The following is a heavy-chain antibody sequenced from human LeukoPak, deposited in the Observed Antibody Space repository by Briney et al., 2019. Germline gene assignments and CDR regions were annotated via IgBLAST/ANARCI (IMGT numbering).Heavy chain of an antibody. V-gene: IGHV4-59*08. J-gene: IGHJ3*02. D-gene: IGHD3-22*01. CDR1: GASIRIYY. CDR3: ARHRGNGYDRDFDI. CDR2: ISYSGNT. Sequence: SETLSLTCTVSGASIRIYYWSWIRQPPGEGLEWIGYISYSGNTNYIPSLKSRVTISVDTSKNQFSLKLTSVTAADTAVYYCARHRGNGYDRDFDIWGQGTMVTVSS.